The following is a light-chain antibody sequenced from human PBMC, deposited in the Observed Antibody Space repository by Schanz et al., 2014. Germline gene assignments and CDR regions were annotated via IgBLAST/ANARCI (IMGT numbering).Light chain of an antibody. CDR1: SSNIGSNT. CDR3: ATWDDSLNGPWV. CDR2: SSD. V-gene: IGLV1-44*01. Sequence: QSVLTQPPSASGTPGQRVTISCSGSSSNIGSNTVNWYQQFPGTAPKLLIYSSDQRPSGVPDRFSGSKSGTSASLAISGLQSEDEADYYCATWDDSLNGPWVFGGGTKLTVL. J-gene: IGLJ3*02.